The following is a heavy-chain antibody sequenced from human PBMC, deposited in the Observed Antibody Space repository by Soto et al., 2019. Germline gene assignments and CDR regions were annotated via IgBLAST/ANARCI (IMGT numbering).Heavy chain of an antibody. Sequence: QITLKESGPTLVKPTQTLTLTCTFSGFSLTSGVVGVGWIRQPPGAALEWLAIIYWNDEQYYNPSLRNRLTITRDTSKNQVVLTMTNMDPVDTATYYCAHRLPGPSGYEVWCQGTTVTVSS. CDR3: AHRLPGPSGYEV. D-gene: IGHD6-13*01. CDR2: IYWNDEQ. CDR1: GFSLTSGVVG. V-gene: IGHV2-5*01. J-gene: IGHJ6*02.